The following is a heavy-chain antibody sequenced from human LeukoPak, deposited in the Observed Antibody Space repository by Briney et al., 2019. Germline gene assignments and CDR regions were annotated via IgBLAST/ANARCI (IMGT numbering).Heavy chain of an antibody. CDR2: IYYSGST. Sequence: SETLSLTCTVSGDSISSYYWSWIRQPPGKGLEWIGYIYYSGSTYYNPSLKSRVTISVDTSKNQFSLKLSSVTAADTAVYYCARDLARGWYRGDYYFDYWGQGTLVTVSS. CDR1: GDSISSYY. J-gene: IGHJ4*02. CDR3: ARDLARGWYRGDYYFDY. V-gene: IGHV4-59*12. D-gene: IGHD6-19*01.